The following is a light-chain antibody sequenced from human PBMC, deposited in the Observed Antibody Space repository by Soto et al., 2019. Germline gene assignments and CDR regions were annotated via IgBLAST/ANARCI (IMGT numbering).Light chain of an antibody. CDR2: AAS. CDR3: QQYNNWPPIT. Sequence: EIVMTQSPATLSVSPGERATLSCRASQSVSVNLAWYQQKPGQAPRLHIYAASTRATGIPARFSGSGSGTEFTLTISSLQSGDFGVYYCQQYNNWPPITCGPGTKVDI. J-gene: IGKJ3*01. CDR1: QSVSVN. V-gene: IGKV3-15*01.